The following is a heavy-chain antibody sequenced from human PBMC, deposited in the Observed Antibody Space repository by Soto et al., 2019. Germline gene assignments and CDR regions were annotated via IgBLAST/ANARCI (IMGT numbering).Heavy chain of an antibody. CDR1: GFTFSSYS. V-gene: IGHV3-21*01. Sequence: GGSLRLSCAASGFTFSSYSMNWVRQAPGKGLEWVSSISSSSSYIYYADSVKGRFTISRDNAKNSLYLQMNSLRAEDTAVYYGARDLYSSSSDYDAFDIWGQGTMVTVSS. CDR2: ISSSSSYI. D-gene: IGHD6-6*01. J-gene: IGHJ3*02. CDR3: ARDLYSSSSDYDAFDI.